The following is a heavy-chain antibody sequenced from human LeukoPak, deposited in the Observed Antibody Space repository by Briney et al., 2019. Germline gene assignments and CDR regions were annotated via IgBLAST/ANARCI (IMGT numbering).Heavy chain of an antibody. V-gene: IGHV4-30-4*08. J-gene: IGHJ4*02. CDR2: IYYSGST. D-gene: IGHD4-17*01. CDR1: GGSISSGDYY. Sequence: SQTLSLTCTVSGGSISSGDYYWSWIRQPPGKGLEWIGYIYYSGSTYYNPSPKSRVTISVDTSKNQFSLKLSSVTAADTAVYYCARVGIYGDHEDYWGQGTLVTVSS. CDR3: ARVGIYGDHEDY.